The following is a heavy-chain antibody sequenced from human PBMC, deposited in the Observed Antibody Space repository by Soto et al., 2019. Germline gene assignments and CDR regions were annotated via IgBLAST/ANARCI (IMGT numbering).Heavy chain of an antibody. Sequence: QVRLVESGGGVDQPGRSLRLSCTASGFSFSSYAMYWFRQPPGKGLEWVAVISKDGMNKNYADSVKGRVTVSRDNANYSLDLQLNSLRGEDTAMYYCARDMYSSDYFVKWFEPWGQGTLVTVSS. CDR2: ISKDGMNK. V-gene: IGHV3-30*04. J-gene: IGHJ5*02. D-gene: IGHD6-19*01. CDR3: ARDMYSSDYFVKWFEP. CDR1: GFSFSSYA.